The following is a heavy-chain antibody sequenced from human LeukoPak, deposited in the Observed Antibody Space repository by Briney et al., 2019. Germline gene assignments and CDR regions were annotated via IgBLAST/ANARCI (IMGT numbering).Heavy chain of an antibody. Sequence: GRSLRLSCAASGFTSSSYGMHWVRQAPGKGLEWVAVIWYDGSNKYYADSVKGRFTISRDNSKNTLYLQMNSLRAEDTAVYYCARDWGSSWFFDYWGQGTLVTVSS. CDR2: IWYDGSNK. J-gene: IGHJ4*02. CDR1: GFTSSSYG. CDR3: ARDWGSSWFFDY. V-gene: IGHV3-33*01. D-gene: IGHD6-13*01.